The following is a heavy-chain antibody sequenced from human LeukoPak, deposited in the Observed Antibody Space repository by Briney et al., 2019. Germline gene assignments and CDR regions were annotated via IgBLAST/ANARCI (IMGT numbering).Heavy chain of an antibody. Sequence: PGRSLRLSCAASGFTFSNYAMEWVRQAPGKGLEWVALISYDGSHSDYADSVKGRFTISRDNSKSTLYLQMNSLRVEDTAVYSCARDRRVVAGLGAFDMWGQGTMVTVSS. CDR1: GFTFSNYA. V-gene: IGHV3-30*04. D-gene: IGHD6-19*01. CDR3: ARDRRVVAGLGAFDM. CDR2: ISYDGSHS. J-gene: IGHJ3*02.